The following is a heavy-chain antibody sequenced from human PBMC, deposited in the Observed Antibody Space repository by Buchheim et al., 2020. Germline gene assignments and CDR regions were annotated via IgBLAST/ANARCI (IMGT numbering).Heavy chain of an antibody. D-gene: IGHD3-10*01. J-gene: IGHJ5*02. CDR1: GGSIRSSSDY. CDR2: IYYSGST. CDR3: ARTVRSYNWFDP. Sequence: QLHLQESGPGLVKPSETLSLTCIVSGGSIRSSSDYWGWIRQPPGKGLEWIGSIYYSGSTYYNPSLKSRVTMSVDTSKNHFSLKLSSVTAADTAVYYCARTVRSYNWFDPWGQGTL. V-gene: IGHV4-39*02.